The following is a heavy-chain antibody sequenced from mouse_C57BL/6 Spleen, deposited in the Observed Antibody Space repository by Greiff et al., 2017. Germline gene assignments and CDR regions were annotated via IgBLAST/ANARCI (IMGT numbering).Heavy chain of an antibody. CDR2: ISSGSSTI. CDR3: ARRDGKYGYWYCDV. V-gene: IGHV5-17*01. Sequence: EVMLVESGGGLVKPGGSLKLSCAASGFTFSDYGMHWVRQAPETGLEWVAYISSGSSTIYYADTVKGRFPISRDNAKNTLFLQMTSLRSEDTDMYDCARRDGKYGYWYCDVRGTGTTVTVSS. CDR1: GFTFSDYG. D-gene: IGHD2-1*01. J-gene: IGHJ1*03.